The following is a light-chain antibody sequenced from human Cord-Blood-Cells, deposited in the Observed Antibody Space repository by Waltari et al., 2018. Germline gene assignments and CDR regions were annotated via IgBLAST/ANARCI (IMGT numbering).Light chain of an antibody. Sequence: EIVLTQSPGTLFLYPGESATLPCRTSQSVSSSYLAWYQQKSGQAPRLLIYGASSRATGIPDRFSGSGSGTDFTLTISRLEPEDFAVYYCQQYGSSPPNTF. CDR3: QQYGSSPPNT. V-gene: IGKV3-20*01. CDR1: QSVSSSY. J-gene: IGKJ2*01. CDR2: GAS.